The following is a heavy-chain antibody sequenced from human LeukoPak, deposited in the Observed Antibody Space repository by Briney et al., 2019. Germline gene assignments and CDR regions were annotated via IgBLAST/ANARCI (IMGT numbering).Heavy chain of an antibody. Sequence: SETLSLTCTVSGGSISSSSYYWGWIRQPPGKGLEWIGSTYYSGSTNYNPSLKSRVTISVDTSKNQFSLKLSSVTAADTAVYCCARAIRAIDYWGQGTLVTVSS. CDR2: TYYSGST. J-gene: IGHJ4*02. V-gene: IGHV4-39*07. CDR1: GGSISSSSYY. CDR3: ARAIRAIDY.